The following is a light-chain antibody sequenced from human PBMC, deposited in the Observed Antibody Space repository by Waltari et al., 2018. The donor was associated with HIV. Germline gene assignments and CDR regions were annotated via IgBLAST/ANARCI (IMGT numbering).Light chain of an antibody. CDR1: PYNIGTYYD. V-gene: IGLV1-40*01. J-gene: IGLJ3*02. Sequence: QSVLTQPPSVSGAPGQRVTISCPGRPYNIGTYYDVHWYQQIPGTAPNLLIYGNTHRPSGVPDRFSGSKSGTSASLVITGLQAEDEAEYYCQSFDSNLRVSVFGGGTKLTVL. CDR3: QSFDSNLRVSV. CDR2: GNT.